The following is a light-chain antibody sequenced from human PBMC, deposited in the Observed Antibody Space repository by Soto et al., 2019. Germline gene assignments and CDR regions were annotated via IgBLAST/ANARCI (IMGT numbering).Light chain of an antibody. Sequence: DFVMTQSPRSLPVIPGEPASISCRSSQSLLHSNGYNYLDWYLQKPGQYTQLLIYLGSNRPSGFPERFSGSGSGTEFIHNISRMEAEDVVVYYYMQTVQTPNTFGQGTKLEIK. CDR3: MQTVQTPNT. CDR1: QSLLHSNGYNY. J-gene: IGKJ2*01. V-gene: IGKV2-28*01. CDR2: LGS.